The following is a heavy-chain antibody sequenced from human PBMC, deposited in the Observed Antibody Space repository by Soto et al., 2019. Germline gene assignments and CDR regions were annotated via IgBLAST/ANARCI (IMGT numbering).Heavy chain of an antibody. CDR3: AIETGSWYFDS. CDR2: VYNYGST. J-gene: IGHJ4*02. Sequence: SETLSLTCSVSGASVIGHYWTWIRQAPGKGLEWIGYVYNYGSTTYSPSLKSRVTISADTSKNLISLNLTSVTAADTAVYYCAIETGSWYFDSWGQGIMVTVYS. V-gene: IGHV4-59*02. D-gene: IGHD6-25*01. CDR1: GASVIGHY.